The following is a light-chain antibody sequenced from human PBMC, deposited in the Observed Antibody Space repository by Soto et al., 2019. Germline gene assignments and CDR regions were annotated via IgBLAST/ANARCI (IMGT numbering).Light chain of an antibody. V-gene: IGKV1-5*01. CDR1: QSVSSC. CDR2: GAS. Sequence: DIQMTQSPSTLSGSLGDRATISCRASQSVSSCLAWYQHKPGQAPKLLIYGASKWASVVPSRFSGSGSGTEFSLTIRHLQPDDCATYYCQQYENYWTFGQGTKVDIK. J-gene: IGKJ1*01. CDR3: QQYENYWT.